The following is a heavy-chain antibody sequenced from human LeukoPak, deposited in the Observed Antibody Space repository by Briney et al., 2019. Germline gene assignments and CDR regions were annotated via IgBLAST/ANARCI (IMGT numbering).Heavy chain of an antibody. V-gene: IGHV3-53*01. CDR2: IYIGGGT. CDR1: GFTVNNNY. CDR3: AKRYGSGSRDRADY. Sequence: GGSLRLSCAVFGFTVNNNYMSWVRQAPGKGLEWVSVIYIGGGTYYAASVKGRFSISRDNSKNTLYLQMNSLRAEDTAVYYCAKRYGSGSRDRADYWGQGTLVTVSS. J-gene: IGHJ4*02. D-gene: IGHD3-10*01.